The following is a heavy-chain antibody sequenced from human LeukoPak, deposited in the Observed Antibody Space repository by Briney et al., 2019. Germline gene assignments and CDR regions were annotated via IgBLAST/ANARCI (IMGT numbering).Heavy chain of an antibody. Sequence: GGSLRLSCAASGFTFSSHWMQWVRQAPGKGLEWVANIKQDGSEKYYVDSVKGRFTISRDNAKNSLYLQMNSLRVEDTAVYYCARRYFDYWGQGTLVTVSS. V-gene: IGHV3-7*01. CDR1: GFTFSSHW. J-gene: IGHJ4*02. CDR3: ARRYFDY. CDR2: IKQDGSEK.